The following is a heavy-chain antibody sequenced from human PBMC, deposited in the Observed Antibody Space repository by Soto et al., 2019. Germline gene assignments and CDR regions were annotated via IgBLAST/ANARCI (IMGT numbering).Heavy chain of an antibody. CDR3: ARVGPPYYYDSSGYSPAFDI. Sequence: SVKVSCKASGGTFSSYAISWVRQAPGQGLEWMGGIIPIFGTANYAQKFQGRVTITADESTSTAYMELSSLRSEDTAVYYCARVGPPYYYDSSGYSPAFDIWGQGTMVTVSS. D-gene: IGHD3-22*01. J-gene: IGHJ3*02. CDR1: GGTFSSYA. CDR2: IIPIFGTA. V-gene: IGHV1-69*13.